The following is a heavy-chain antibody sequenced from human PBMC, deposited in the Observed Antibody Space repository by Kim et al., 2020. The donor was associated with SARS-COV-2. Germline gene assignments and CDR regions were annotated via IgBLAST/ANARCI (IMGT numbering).Heavy chain of an antibody. V-gene: IGHV3-23*01. D-gene: IGHD1-26*01. Sequence: YYAASVKGRFTISRDNSKNTLYLQMNSLRAEDTALYYCAKRVVGATIFDYWGQGTLVTVFS. CDR3: AKRVVGATIFDY. J-gene: IGHJ4*02.